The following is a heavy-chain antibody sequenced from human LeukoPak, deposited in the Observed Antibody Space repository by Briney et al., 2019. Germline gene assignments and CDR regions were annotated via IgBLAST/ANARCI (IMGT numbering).Heavy chain of an antibody. D-gene: IGHD5-18*01. J-gene: IGHJ4*02. CDR3: AQIYTYGSSQFDY. CDR1: GLTFRSYW. Sequence: GGSLRLSCEASGLTFRSYWMHWVRQVPGKGLMWVSRINGDGSIATYADSVKGRFTISRDNAKNSLYLQMNSLRAEDTAVYYCAQIYTYGSSQFDYWGQGTLVTVSS. CDR2: INGDGSIA. V-gene: IGHV3-74*03.